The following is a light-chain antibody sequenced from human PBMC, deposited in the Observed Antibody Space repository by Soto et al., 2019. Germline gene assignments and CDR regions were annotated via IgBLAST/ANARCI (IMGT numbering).Light chain of an antibody. J-gene: IGLJ1*01. V-gene: IGLV2-14*01. CDR1: MRDVGAYNL. Sequence: QSVLTQPASVSGSPGQSITISCAGTMRDVGAYNLVSWYQQHPGRAPQLIIYEVINRPSGVSSRFSGSRSGNTASLTISGLQAQDEADYYCSSYTTMSTKVFGTGTKLTVL. CDR2: EVI. CDR3: SSYTTMSTKV.